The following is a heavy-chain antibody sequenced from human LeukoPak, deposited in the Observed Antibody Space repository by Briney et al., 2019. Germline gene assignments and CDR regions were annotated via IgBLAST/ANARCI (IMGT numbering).Heavy chain of an antibody. CDR1: GFTFSSAW. CDR2: INQGESMI. V-gene: IGHV3-7*01. Sequence: PGGSLRLSCAASGFTFSSAWMSWVRQAPGKGLEWVASINQGESMIWYVDSVKGRFTISRDNSKNTLYLQMFSLRPEDTAVYFCAKDLILWGQGTVVTVSS. CDR3: AKDLIL. J-gene: IGHJ3*01.